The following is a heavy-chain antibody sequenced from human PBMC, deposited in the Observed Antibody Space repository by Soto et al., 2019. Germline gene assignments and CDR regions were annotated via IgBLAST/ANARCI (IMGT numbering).Heavy chain of an antibody. D-gene: IGHD3-9*01. Sequence: ASVKVSCKASGGTFSSYAISWVRQAPGQGLEWMGGIIPIFGTANYAQKFQGRVTITADKSTSTAYMELSSLRSEDTAVYYCAREGDILTGYYFDYWGQGTLVTVSS. V-gene: IGHV1-69*06. CDR2: IIPIFGTA. CDR1: GGTFSSYA. CDR3: AREGDILTGYYFDY. J-gene: IGHJ4*02.